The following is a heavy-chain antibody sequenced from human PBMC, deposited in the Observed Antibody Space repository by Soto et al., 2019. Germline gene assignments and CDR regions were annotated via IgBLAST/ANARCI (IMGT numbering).Heavy chain of an antibody. CDR2: IYPGDSDT. V-gene: IGHV5-51*01. J-gene: IGHJ6*02. Sequence: GESLKISCQGSGYSFASYWIGWVRQMPGKDLEWMGIIYPGDSDTRYSPSFQGQVTISADKSLGTAYLQWTSLKASDTALYYCARTRSFTLGFYYDGMDVWGQGTTVTVSS. CDR1: GYSFASYW. CDR3: ARTRSFTLGFYYDGMDV. D-gene: IGHD6-6*01.